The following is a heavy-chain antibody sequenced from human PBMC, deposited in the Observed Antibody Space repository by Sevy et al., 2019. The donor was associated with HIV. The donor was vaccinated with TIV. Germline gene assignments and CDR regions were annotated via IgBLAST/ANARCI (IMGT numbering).Heavy chain of an antibody. CDR3: AREGPGSFGMDV. CDR2: IYNNENI. CDR1: GYSISGYY. J-gene: IGHJ6*02. D-gene: IGHD3-10*01. V-gene: IGHV4-4*07. Sequence: KQSQTLSLTCTVSGYSISGYYCSWIRQAAGKGLEWIGRIYNNENINYNPSLKSRVTMSVDTSKYQFSLKLSSVTAADTAVYYCAREGPGSFGMDVWGQGTTVTVSS.